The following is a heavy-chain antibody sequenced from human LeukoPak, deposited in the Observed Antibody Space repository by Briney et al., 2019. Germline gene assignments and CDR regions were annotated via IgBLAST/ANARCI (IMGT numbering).Heavy chain of an antibody. D-gene: IGHD2-8*02. CDR2: IIPIFGTA. CDR1: GGTFSSYA. Sequence: SVKVSCKASGGTFSSYAISWGRQAPGQGLEWMGGIIPIFGTANYAQKFQGRVTITADESTSTAYMELSSLRSEDTAVYYCARGSPLLSHYYGMDVWGKGTTVTVSS. CDR3: ARGSPLLSHYYGMDV. V-gene: IGHV1-69*01. J-gene: IGHJ6*04.